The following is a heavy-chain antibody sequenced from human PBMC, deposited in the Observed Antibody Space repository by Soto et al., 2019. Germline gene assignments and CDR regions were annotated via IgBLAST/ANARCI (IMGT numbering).Heavy chain of an antibody. Sequence: ASVKVSCKASGYTFTSYYMHWVRQAPGQGLEWMGIINPSGGSTSYAQKFQGRVTMTRDTSTSTVYMELSSLRSEDTAVYYCAREGGAARGDNRFDPWGQGTMVSVSS. D-gene: IGHD6-6*01. CDR1: GYTFTSYY. CDR3: AREGGAARGDNRFDP. J-gene: IGHJ5*02. CDR2: INPSGGST. V-gene: IGHV1-46*01.